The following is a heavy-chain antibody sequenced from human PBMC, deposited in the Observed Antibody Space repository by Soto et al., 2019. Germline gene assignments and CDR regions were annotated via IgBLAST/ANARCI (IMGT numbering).Heavy chain of an antibody. CDR3: ATSMVRGHTYYFDY. J-gene: IGHJ4*02. Sequence: PSETLSLTCAVYGGSFSGSYWSWIRQPPWKGREWIGEINHSGSTNYNPSLKSRVTISVDTSKNQFSLKLSSGTAADTAVYYCATSMVRGHTYYFDYWGQGTLVTVSS. V-gene: IGHV4-34*01. CDR2: INHSGST. D-gene: IGHD3-10*01. CDR1: GGSFSGSY.